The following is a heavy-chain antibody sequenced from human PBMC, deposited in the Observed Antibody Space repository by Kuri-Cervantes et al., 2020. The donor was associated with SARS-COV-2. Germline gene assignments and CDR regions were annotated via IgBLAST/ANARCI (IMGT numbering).Heavy chain of an antibody. Sequence: GSLRLSCTVSGGSISSSSYYWGWIRQPPGKGLEWIGEINHSGSTNYNPSLKSRVTISVDTSKNQVTLRVKSVTAAGTAVYYCARGGGSYPYWGQGTLVTVSS. V-gene: IGHV4-39*06. CDR2: INHSGST. CDR1: GGSISSSSYY. CDR3: ARGGGSYPY. D-gene: IGHD3-16*02. J-gene: IGHJ4*02.